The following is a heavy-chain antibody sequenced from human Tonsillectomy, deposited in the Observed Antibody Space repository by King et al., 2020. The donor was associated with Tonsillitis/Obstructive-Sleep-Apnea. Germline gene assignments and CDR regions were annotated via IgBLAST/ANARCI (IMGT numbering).Heavy chain of an antibody. CDR2: IIPIFGMA. D-gene: IGHD3-10*01. J-gene: IGHJ4*02. CDR1: GGTFSTSA. CDR3: ARAPEGSGLSEY. Sequence: QLVQSGAEVKKPGSSVKVSCKVSGGTFSTSAINWVRQAPGQGLEWMGRIIPIFGMAQYAQKFQGRVTITADKSTNTAYMELSSLRSDDTAVYFCARAPEGSGLSEYWGQGALVTVSS. V-gene: IGHV1-69*04.